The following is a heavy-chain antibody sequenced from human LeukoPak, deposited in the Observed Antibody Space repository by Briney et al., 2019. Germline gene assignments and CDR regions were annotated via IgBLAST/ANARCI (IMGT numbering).Heavy chain of an antibody. CDR2: IHYDGKI. CDR3: ASGDGYLQPY. CDR1: GFIVSGKS. D-gene: IGHD2-21*01. V-gene: IGHV3-53*01. J-gene: IGHJ4*02. Sequence: GGSLRLSCAASGFIVSGKSMSWVRQAPGKGLEWVSIIHYDGKIRYAGSVGGRFTIYRDDSENTLFLQMNSLRVDDTAVYFCASGDGYLQPYWGQGTLVTVSS.